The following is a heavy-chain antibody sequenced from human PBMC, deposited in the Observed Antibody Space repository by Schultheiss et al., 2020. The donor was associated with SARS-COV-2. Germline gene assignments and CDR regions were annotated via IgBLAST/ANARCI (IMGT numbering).Heavy chain of an antibody. V-gene: IGHV4-4*02. CDR3: ARSGLGASFDY. D-gene: IGHD5-12*01. Sequence: GSLRLSCAVSGGSISSSNWWSWVRQPPGKGLEWIGEIYHSGSTNYNPSLKSRVTISVDTSKNQFSLKLSSVTAADTAVYYCARSGLGASFDYWGQGTLVTVSS. CDR2: IYHSGST. J-gene: IGHJ4*02. CDR1: GGSISSSNW.